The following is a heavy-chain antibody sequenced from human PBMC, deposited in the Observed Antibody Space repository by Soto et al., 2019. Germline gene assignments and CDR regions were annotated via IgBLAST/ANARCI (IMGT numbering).Heavy chain of an antibody. J-gene: IGHJ4*02. D-gene: IGHD4-17*01. V-gene: IGHV4-39*02. Sequence: SETLSPTFTFSCDSIRNSNYYWDWIRQPPGKGLEWIASIYYNGSTYYNSSLKSRVTISIDTSRNQFSLKLSSVTAADTALYYCARERVYGVLDSWGQGTLVTVSS. CDR2: IYYNGST. CDR1: CDSIRNSNYY. CDR3: ARERVYGVLDS.